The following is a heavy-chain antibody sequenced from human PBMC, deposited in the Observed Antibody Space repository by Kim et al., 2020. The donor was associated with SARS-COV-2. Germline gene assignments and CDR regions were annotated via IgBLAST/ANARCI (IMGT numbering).Heavy chain of an antibody. Sequence: YSPSCEGRVTISADKSISTAYLQWSSLKASDTAMYYCARGRWGYYDSGDYWGQGTLVTVSS. V-gene: IGHV5-51*01. D-gene: IGHD3-22*01. CDR3: ARGRWGYYDSGDY. J-gene: IGHJ4*02.